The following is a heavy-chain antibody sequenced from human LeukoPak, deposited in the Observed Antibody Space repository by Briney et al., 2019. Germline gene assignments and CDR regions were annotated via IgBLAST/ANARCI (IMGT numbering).Heavy chain of an antibody. CDR1: GYTFTSYG. CDR3: ARVMYYYDSSGYYGAFDI. Sequence: ASVKVSCKASGYTFTSYGISWVRQAPGQGLEWMGWINTNTGNPTYAQGFTGRFVFSLDTSVSTAYLQISSLKAEDTAVYYCARVMYYYDSSGYYGAFDIWGQGTMVTVSS. J-gene: IGHJ3*02. D-gene: IGHD3-22*01. CDR2: INTNTGNP. V-gene: IGHV7-4-1*02.